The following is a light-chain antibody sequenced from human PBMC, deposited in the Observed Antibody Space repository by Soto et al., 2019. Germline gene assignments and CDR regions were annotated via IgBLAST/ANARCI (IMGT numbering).Light chain of an antibody. J-gene: IGKJ1*01. CDR2: GAS. CDR3: QQYGSSPRT. Sequence: EIVLTQSPGTLSLSPGERATLSCRASQSVSSSYLAWYQQKPGQAPRILIYGASSRATGIPDRFSGSGSGTDFTLTISRLESEDFAVYYCQQYGSSPRTFGQGTKVEIK. CDR1: QSVSSSY. V-gene: IGKV3-20*01.